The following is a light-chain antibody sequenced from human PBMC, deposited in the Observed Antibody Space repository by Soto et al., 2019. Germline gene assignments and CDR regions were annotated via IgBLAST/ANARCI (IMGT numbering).Light chain of an antibody. CDR2: GVS. CDR3: SSYTSSSTLVV. Sequence: QSALTQPASVSGSPGQSITISCTGTSRDVGGYNYVSWYQQHPGKAPKLMIYGVSNRPSGVSNRFSGSKSDNTASLTISGLQAEDEADYYCSSYTSSSTLVVFGGGTKVTVL. V-gene: IGLV2-14*03. CDR1: SRDVGGYNY. J-gene: IGLJ2*01.